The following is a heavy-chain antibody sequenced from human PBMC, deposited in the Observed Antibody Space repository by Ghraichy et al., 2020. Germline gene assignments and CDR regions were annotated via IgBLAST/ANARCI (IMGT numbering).Heavy chain of an antibody. J-gene: IGHJ4*02. CDR1: GGSFSGYY. CDR3: ARGRGANWGF. Sequence: SETLSLTCAVYGGSFSGYYWSWIRQPPGKGLEWIGEINHSGSTNYNPSLKSRVTISVDTSKNQFSLKLSSVTAADTAVYYCARGRGANWGFWGQGTLVTVSS. V-gene: IGHV4-34*01. D-gene: IGHD7-27*01. CDR2: INHSGST.